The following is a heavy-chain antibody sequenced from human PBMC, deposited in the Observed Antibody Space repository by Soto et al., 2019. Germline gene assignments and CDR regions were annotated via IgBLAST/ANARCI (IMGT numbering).Heavy chain of an antibody. Sequence: SVKVSCKASGGTFSSYTISWVRQAPGQGLEWMGRIIASLGITNYSQKFQGRVTITTDKSASTAYMELSSLRSEDTAVYYCARDLGGWPDYWGQGTLVTVSS. CDR3: ARDLGGWPDY. CDR2: IIASLGIT. D-gene: IGHD2-15*01. CDR1: GGTFSSYT. V-gene: IGHV1-69*04. J-gene: IGHJ4*02.